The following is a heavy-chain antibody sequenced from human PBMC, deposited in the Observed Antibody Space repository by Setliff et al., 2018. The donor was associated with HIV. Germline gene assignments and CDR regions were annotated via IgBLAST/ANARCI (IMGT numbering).Heavy chain of an antibody. J-gene: IGHJ3*02. D-gene: IGHD6-19*01. CDR1: GGSISSSNW. V-gene: IGHV4-4*02. Sequence: PSETLSLTCAVSGGSISSSNWWSWVRQPPGKGLEWIGEIYHSGSTDYNPSLKSRVTISVDKSKNQFSLKLSSVTAADTAVYYCARGVAVAATHDAFDIWGQGTMVTVSS. CDR3: ARGVAVAATHDAFDI. CDR2: IYHSGST.